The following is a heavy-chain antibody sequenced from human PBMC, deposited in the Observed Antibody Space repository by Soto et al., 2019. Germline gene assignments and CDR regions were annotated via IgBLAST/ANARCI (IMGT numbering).Heavy chain of an antibody. V-gene: IGHV3-30-3*01. CDR3: ARDMDRGSWHFARIDY. CDR1: GYTFSTYA. Sequence: QVKLVESGGGVVQPGRSLRLSCAASGYTFSTYAMQWVRQAPGKGLEWVAVISYDGSQKYNADSVKGRFIISRDNSENTLYLQMNSLRTEDTAVYYCARDMDRGSWHFARIDYWGQGTAVTVSS. J-gene: IGHJ4*02. D-gene: IGHD2-2*03. CDR2: ISYDGSQK.